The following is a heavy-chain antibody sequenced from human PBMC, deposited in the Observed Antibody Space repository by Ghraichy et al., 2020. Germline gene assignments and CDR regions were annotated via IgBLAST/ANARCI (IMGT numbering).Heavy chain of an antibody. CDR1: GFTFSSYG. CDR3: AKNKFGDYGDYYYFDY. V-gene: IGHV3-30*18. CDR2: ISYDGSNK. Sequence: GESLNISCAASGFTFSSYGMHRVRQAPGKGLEWVAVISYDGSNKYYADSVKGRFTISRDNSKNTLYLQMNSLRAEDTAVYYCAKNKFGDYGDYYYFDYWGQGTLVTVSS. J-gene: IGHJ4*02. D-gene: IGHD4-17*01.